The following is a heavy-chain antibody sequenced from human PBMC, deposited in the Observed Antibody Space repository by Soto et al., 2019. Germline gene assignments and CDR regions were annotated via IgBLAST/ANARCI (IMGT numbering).Heavy chain of an antibody. V-gene: IGHV3-33*01. J-gene: IGHJ4*02. D-gene: IGHD3-10*01. CDR3: ARDSGDLV. Sequence: QVQLVESGGGVVQPGRSLRLSCATSGFTFSSFGMHWVRQAPGKGLEWVAVIWHDGSNKYYADSVKGRFNISRDNFENTLYLQMNSLRAEDTAVYYCARDSGDLVGGQGTLVTVS. CDR1: GFTFSSFG. CDR2: IWHDGSNK.